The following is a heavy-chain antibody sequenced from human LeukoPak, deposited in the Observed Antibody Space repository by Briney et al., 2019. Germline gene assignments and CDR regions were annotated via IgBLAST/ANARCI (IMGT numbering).Heavy chain of an antibody. J-gene: IGHJ4*02. V-gene: IGHV4-61*01. CDR1: GGSVSSGTYY. CDR2: IYYSGNT. CDR3: ARANPYDILTGYYRVIDY. Sequence: SETLSLTCTVSGGSVSSGTYYWSWIRQPPGKGLEWIGYIYYSGNTNYNPSLKSRVTISVDTSMNQFSLKLSSVTAADTAVYYCARANPYDILTGYYRVIDYWGQGTLVTVSP. D-gene: IGHD3-9*01.